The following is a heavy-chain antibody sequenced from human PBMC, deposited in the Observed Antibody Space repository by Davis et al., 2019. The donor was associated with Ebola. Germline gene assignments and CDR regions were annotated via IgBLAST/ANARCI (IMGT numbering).Heavy chain of an antibody. J-gene: IGHJ6*02. CDR2: IYHSGST. CDR1: GGSISSSNW. V-gene: IGHV4-4*02. CDR3: ARFPTYKITMVRGVIMRYYYYGMDV. Sequence: SETLSLTCAVSGGSISSSNWWSWVRQPPGKGREWIGEIYHSGSTNYNPSLKTRVTISVDTSKNQFSLKLSSVTAADTAVYYCARFPTYKITMVRGVIMRYYYYGMDVWGQGTTVTVSS. D-gene: IGHD3-10*01.